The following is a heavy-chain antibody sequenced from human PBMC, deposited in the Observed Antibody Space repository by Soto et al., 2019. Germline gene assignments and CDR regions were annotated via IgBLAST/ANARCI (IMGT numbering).Heavy chain of an antibody. CDR2: IYYSGST. D-gene: IGHD3-22*01. Sequence: QVQLQESGPGLVKPSETLSLTCTVSGGSISSYYWSWIRQPPGKGLEWIGYIYYSGSTNYNPSLKSRVTRSVDTSKNQFSLKLSSVTAADTAVYYCARDVYYYDSSGYSNNWFDSWGQGTLVTVSS. CDR1: GGSISSYY. J-gene: IGHJ5*01. V-gene: IGHV4-59*01. CDR3: ARDVYYYDSSGYSNNWFDS.